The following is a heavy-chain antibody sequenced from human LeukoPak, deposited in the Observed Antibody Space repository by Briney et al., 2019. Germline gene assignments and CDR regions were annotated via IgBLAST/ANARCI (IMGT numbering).Heavy chain of an antibody. Sequence: SDTLSLTCTVSGRSISSYYWSWIRHPPGKGLECIGYIYYSGSTNYNPSLKSRVIISVDTSKNQFSLKLSSVTAADTAVYYCASTTLYYGSGTYYYYYCMDVWGKGTTVTVSS. V-gene: IGHV4-59*08. D-gene: IGHD3-10*01. CDR1: GRSISSYY. CDR2: IYYSGST. CDR3: ASTTLYYGSGTYYYYYCMDV. J-gene: IGHJ6*03.